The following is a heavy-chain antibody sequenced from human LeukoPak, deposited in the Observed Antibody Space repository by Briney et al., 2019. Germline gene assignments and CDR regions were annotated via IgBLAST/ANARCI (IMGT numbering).Heavy chain of an antibody. CDR3: ARDLYYDFWSGWDNWFDP. D-gene: IGHD3-3*01. CDR1: GFTFSSYG. Sequence: GGSLRLSCAASGFTFSSYGMHWVRQAPGKGLEWVAFIRYDGSNKYYADSVKGRFTISRDNAKNSLYLQMNSLRAEDTAVYYCARDLYYDFWSGWDNWFDPWGQGTLVTVSS. CDR2: IRYDGSNK. J-gene: IGHJ5*02. V-gene: IGHV3-30*02.